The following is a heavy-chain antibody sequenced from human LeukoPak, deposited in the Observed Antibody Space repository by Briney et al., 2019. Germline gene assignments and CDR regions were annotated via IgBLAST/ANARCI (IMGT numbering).Heavy chain of an antibody. Sequence: SETLSLTCSVSGGSINSRPYYWGWIRQPPGKGLEWIGNIYYSGSTYYNPSLKSRVTISVDTSKNQLSLKLSSVTAADAAVYYCARGGSGSYYIRSYNWFDPWGQGTLVTVSS. CDR1: GGSINSRPYY. V-gene: IGHV4-39*01. J-gene: IGHJ5*02. CDR2: IYYSGST. CDR3: ARGGSGSYYIRSYNWFDP. D-gene: IGHD3-10*01.